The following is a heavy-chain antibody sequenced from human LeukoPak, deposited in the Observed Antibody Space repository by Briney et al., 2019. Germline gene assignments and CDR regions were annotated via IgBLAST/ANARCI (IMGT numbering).Heavy chain of an antibody. D-gene: IGHD5-24*01. V-gene: IGHV4-59*01. CDR2: IYYSGST. CDR3: ARSGGYKGYFDF. CDR1: GGSINSYY. Sequence: PSETLSLTCTVPGGSINSYYWSWIRQPPGKGLEWIGYIYYSGSTNYNPSLKSRVTISVDTSKNQFSLKLSSVTAADTAVYYCARSGGYKGYFDFWGQGTLVTVSS. J-gene: IGHJ4*02.